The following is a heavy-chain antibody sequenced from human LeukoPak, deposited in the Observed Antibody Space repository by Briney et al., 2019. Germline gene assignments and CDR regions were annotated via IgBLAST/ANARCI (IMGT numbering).Heavy chain of an antibody. CDR1: GFTVSSDF. D-gene: IGHD3-3*02. CDR3: ARRGYSQNSRDPNWFDP. V-gene: IGHV3-74*01. J-gene: IGHJ5*02. CDR2: VNSDGSST. Sequence: PGGSLRLSCAASGFTVSSDFMTWVRQAPGKGLVWVSRVNSDGSSTSYADSVKGRFTISRDNAKNTLYLQMNSLRAENTAVYYCARRGYSQNSRDPNWFDPWGQGTLVTVSS.